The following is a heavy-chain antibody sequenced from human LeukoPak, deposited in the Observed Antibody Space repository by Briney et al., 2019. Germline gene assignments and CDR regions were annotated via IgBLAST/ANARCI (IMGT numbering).Heavy chain of an antibody. D-gene: IGHD4-17*01. Sequence: GGSLRLSCAASGFTFSNFGIHWVRQAPGKGLEWVSFIVFDGSKKFYADSVKGRFTISRDNSKNTLYLQMNSLKAEDTAVYYCAKEIWPTVTIPGWTYFDYWGQGALVTVSS. V-gene: IGHV3-30*02. CDR1: GFTFSNFG. J-gene: IGHJ4*02. CDR3: AKEIWPTVTIPGWTYFDY. CDR2: IVFDGSKK.